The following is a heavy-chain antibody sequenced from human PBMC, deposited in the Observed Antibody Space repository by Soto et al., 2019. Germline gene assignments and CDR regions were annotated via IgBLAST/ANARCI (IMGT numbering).Heavy chain of an antibody. J-gene: IGHJ4*02. CDR3: ARMPGPMAIYYFDY. Sequence: EVQLVESGGGLVQPGGSLRLSCAASGFTVSSNYMTRVRQAPGKGLEWVSVIYSGGSTYYADSVKGRFTISRHNSKNTLYLQMNSLRAEDTAVYYCARMPGPMAIYYFDYWGQGTLVTVSS. V-gene: IGHV3-53*04. CDR1: GFTVSSNY. D-gene: IGHD2-21*01. CDR2: IYSGGST.